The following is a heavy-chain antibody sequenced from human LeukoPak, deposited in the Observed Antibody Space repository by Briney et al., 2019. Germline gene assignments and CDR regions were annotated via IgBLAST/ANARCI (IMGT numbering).Heavy chain of an antibody. CDR1: GGSISSYY. CDR2: IYYSGST. D-gene: IGHD1-26*01. J-gene: IGHJ4*02. Sequence: SETLSLTCTVSGGSISSYYWSWIRQPPGKGLEWVGYIYYSGSTNYNPSLKSRVTISVDTSKNQFSLKPSSVTAADTAVYYCARGSQGGSYELDYWGQGTLVTVSS. V-gene: IGHV4-59*01. CDR3: ARGSQGGSYELDY.